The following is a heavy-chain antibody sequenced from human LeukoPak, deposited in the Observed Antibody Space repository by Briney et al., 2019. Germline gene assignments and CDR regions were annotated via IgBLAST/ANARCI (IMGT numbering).Heavy chain of an antibody. J-gene: IGHJ4*02. CDR3: ARVAQLQLLNY. CDR2: IYHSGST. V-gene: IGHV4-38-2*02. Sequence: SETLSLTCTVSGYSISSGYYWGWIRQPPGKGLEWIGSIYHSGSTYYNPSLKSRVTISVGTSKNQFSLKLSSVTAADTAVYYCARVAQLQLLNYWGQGTLVTVSS. D-gene: IGHD5-18*01. CDR1: GYSISSGYY.